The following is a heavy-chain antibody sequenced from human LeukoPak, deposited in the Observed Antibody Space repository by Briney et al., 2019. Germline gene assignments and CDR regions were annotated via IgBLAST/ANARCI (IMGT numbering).Heavy chain of an antibody. J-gene: IGHJ4*02. Sequence: ASVKVSCKASGYTFTSYGISWVRQAPGQGLEWMGWISAYNGNTNYAQKLQGRVTMTTDTSTSTAYMELRSLRSDDTAVYYCATLYYDFWSGYQYCFDYWGQGTLVTVSS. D-gene: IGHD3-3*01. V-gene: IGHV1-18*01. CDR1: GYTFTSYG. CDR3: ATLYYDFWSGYQYCFDY. CDR2: ISAYNGNT.